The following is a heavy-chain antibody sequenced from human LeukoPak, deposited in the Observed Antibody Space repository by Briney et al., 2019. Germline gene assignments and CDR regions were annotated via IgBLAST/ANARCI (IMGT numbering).Heavy chain of an antibody. CDR2: ISGSGGST. CDR3: AKDYYGSGSYVGPRDNWFDP. CDR1: GFTFSSYA. V-gene: IGHV3-23*01. D-gene: IGHD3-10*01. Sequence: GGSLRLSCAASGFTFSSYAMSWVRQAPGKGLEWVSAISGSGGSTYYADSVKGRFTISRDNSKNTLYLQMNSLRAEDTAVYYCAKDYYGSGSYVGPRDNWFDPWGQGTLVTASS. J-gene: IGHJ5*02.